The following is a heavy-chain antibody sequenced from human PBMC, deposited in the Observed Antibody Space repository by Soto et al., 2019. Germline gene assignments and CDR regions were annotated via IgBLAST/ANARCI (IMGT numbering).Heavy chain of an antibody. Sequence: QVQLVQSGAEVKKPGSSVKVSCKASGGTFSSYAISWVRQAPGQGLEWMGGIIPIFGTANYAQKFQGRVTITADEATSTAYRELSSLRAEDTALYYCARDRAYSWYFDLWGRGTLVTVSS. CDR2: IIPIFGTA. CDR1: GGTFSSYA. V-gene: IGHV1-69*01. D-gene: IGHD2-21*01. J-gene: IGHJ2*01. CDR3: ARDRAYSWYFDL.